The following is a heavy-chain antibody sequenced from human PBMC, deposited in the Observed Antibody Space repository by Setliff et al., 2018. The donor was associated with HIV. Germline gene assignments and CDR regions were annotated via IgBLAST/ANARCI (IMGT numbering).Heavy chain of an antibody. V-gene: IGHV1-18*01. CDR3: AGGPLYGYDRGYFDY. Sequence: ASVKVSCKPSGYTFTSYGLSWVRQAPGQGLEWMGWISTYSDETSYAQNLQGRLTMTTDTSTGTAYMELRSLTSEDTALYYCAGGPLYGYDRGYFDYWGQGTLVTVSS. CDR2: ISTYSDET. D-gene: IGHD5-12*01. J-gene: IGHJ4*02. CDR1: GYTFTSYG.